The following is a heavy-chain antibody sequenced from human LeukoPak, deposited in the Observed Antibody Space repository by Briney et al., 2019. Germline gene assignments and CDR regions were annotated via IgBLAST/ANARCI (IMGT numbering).Heavy chain of an antibody. CDR3: ARRVPSQVITDYFDY. CDR1: GFTFSTYS. J-gene: IGHJ4*02. D-gene: IGHD3-16*01. Sequence: GGSLRLSCAASGFTFSTYSMNWVRQAPGKGLEWVSFIDSSTRTIFYADSVKGRFTISRDNAKNSLILQMNSLRAEDTAVYYCARRVPSQVITDYFDYWGQGALVTVSS. CDR2: IDSSTRTI. V-gene: IGHV3-48*04.